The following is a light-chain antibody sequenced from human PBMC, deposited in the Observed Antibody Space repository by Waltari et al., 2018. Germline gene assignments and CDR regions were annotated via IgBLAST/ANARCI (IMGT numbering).Light chain of an antibody. CDR1: TNAIGAHNL. V-gene: IGLV2-14*01. J-gene: IGLJ2*01. CDR2: EVS. Sequence: QSALTQPASVSGSVGQSISISSPGRTNAIGAHNLVSWYQQYPGKPPKPVIYEVSNRPSGVSNRFSASKSGTTASLTISGLQAEDEAEYFCSSYATRYMVLFGGGTRVTVL. CDR3: SSYATRYMVL.